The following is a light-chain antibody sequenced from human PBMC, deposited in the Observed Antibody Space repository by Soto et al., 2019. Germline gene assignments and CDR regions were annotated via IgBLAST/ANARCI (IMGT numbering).Light chain of an antibody. Sequence: EIVLTQSPATLSLSPGERATLSCRASQSVSSHLAWYQQKPGQAPRLLIYDASNRATGIPARFSGSGSGTDFTLTISRLEPEDFAIYYCQQRYDWPRITFGGGTKVEIK. V-gene: IGKV3-11*01. CDR2: DAS. CDR3: QQRYDWPRIT. CDR1: QSVSSH. J-gene: IGKJ4*01.